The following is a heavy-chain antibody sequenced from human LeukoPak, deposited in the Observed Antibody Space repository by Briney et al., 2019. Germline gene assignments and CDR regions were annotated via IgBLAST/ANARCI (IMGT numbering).Heavy chain of an antibody. V-gene: IGHV3-53*05. J-gene: IGHJ4*02. CDR2: IYSGGGT. D-gene: IGHD6-19*01. CDR3: ARGGSGWLGGIDY. Sequence: QPGGSLRVSCAACGFTVSSNYMSWVRQAPGKGLEWVSVIYSGGGTYYADSVKGRFTISRDNSKNTLYLQMNSLRLEDTAVYYFARGGSGWLGGIDYWGQGTLVTVSS. CDR1: GFTVSSNY.